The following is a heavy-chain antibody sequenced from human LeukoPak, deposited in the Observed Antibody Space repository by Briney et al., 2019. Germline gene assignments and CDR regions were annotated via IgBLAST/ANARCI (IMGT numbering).Heavy chain of an antibody. CDR2: MNPNSGNT. V-gene: IGHV1-8*01. D-gene: IGHD2-2*02. Sequence: APVKVSCKASGYPFSRYDLNWVRQATGQGLEWMGWMNPNSGNTGYAQKFQGRVTMTRSTSISTAYMELSSLRSDDTAVYYCARSTVYCSGANCHNAFDIWGQGTLVTVSS. CDR3: ARSTVYCSGANCHNAFDI. CDR1: GYPFSRYD. J-gene: IGHJ4*02.